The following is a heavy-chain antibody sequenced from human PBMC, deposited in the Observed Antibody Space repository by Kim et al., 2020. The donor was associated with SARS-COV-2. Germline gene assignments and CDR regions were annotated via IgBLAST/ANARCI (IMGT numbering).Heavy chain of an antibody. J-gene: IGHJ6*02. CDR2: ISYDGSNK. D-gene: IGHD2-21*02. V-gene: IGHV3-30-3*01. CDR3: ASADCGGDCYFSYYYYGMDV. Sequence: GGSLRLSCAASGFTFSSYAMHWVRQAPGKGLEWVAVISYDGSNKYYADSVKGRFTISRDNSKNTLYLQMNSLRAEDTAVYYCASADCGGDCYFSYYYYGMDVWGQGTTVTVSS. CDR1: GFTFSSYA.